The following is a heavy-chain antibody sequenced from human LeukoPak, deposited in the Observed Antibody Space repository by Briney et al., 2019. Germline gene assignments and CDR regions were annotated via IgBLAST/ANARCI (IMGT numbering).Heavy chain of an antibody. Sequence: GGSLRLSCAASGFTFSSYAMHWVRQAPGKGLEWVAVISYDGSNKYYADSVKGRFTISRDNSKNTLYLQMNSLRAEDTAVYYCAREMIWLGELLVGYFDYWGQGTLVTVSS. D-gene: IGHD3-10*01. CDR1: GFTFSSYA. CDR3: AREMIWLGELLVGYFDY. V-gene: IGHV3-30*04. CDR2: ISYDGSNK. J-gene: IGHJ4*02.